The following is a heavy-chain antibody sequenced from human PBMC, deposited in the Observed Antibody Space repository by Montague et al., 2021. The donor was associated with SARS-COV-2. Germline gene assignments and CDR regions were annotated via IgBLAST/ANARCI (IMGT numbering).Heavy chain of an antibody. D-gene: IGHD2-21*02. CDR3: ARGRVTRAGFDY. J-gene: IGHJ4*02. Sequence: SETLSLTCSVSGYFIGTGYYSGWIRQSPGKGLEWIGSNYLHGNAYYNPSLNSRVTISLDTSNDQFSLRLTSVTTSDTAVYYCARGRVTRAGFDYWGQGIRVIVSS. CDR1: GYFIGTGYY. V-gene: IGHV4-38-2*02. CDR2: NYLHGNA.